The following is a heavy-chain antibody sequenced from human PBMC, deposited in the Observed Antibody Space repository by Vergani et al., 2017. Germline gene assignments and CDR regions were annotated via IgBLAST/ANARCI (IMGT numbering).Heavy chain of an antibody. V-gene: IGHV1-46*01. CDR1: GYTFTSYY. D-gene: IGHD3-16*01. J-gene: IGHJ5*02. CDR3: ASQEGGGGDRWFDP. Sequence: QVQLVQSGAEVKKPGASVKVSCKASGYTFTSYYMHWVRQAPGQGLEWMGIINPSGGSTSYAQKFQGRVNMTRDTSTSTVYMELSSLRSEYTAVYYCASQEGGGGDRWFDPWGQGTLVTVSS. CDR2: INPSGGST.